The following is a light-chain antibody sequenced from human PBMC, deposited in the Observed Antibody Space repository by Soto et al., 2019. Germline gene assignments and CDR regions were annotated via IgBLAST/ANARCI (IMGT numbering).Light chain of an antibody. J-gene: IGLJ3*02. Sequence: QSVLTQPPSASGTPGQRVTISCSGSSSNIGSNFLYWYQQLPGTAPKLLIYRNNQRPSGVPDRFSGSKSGTSASLVISGLRSEDEAGYYCAAWDDSLSGWVFGGGTKLTV. CDR1: SSNIGSNF. V-gene: IGLV1-47*01. CDR2: RNN. CDR3: AAWDDSLSGWV.